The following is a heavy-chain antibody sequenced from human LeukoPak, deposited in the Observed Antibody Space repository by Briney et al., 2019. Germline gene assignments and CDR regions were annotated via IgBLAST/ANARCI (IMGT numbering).Heavy chain of an antibody. D-gene: IGHD3-10*01. CDR1: GFTFSSYS. Sequence: PGGSLRLSCAASGFTFSSYSMNRVRQAPGKGLEWVSSISSSSSYIYYADSVKGRFTISRDNAKNSLYLQMNSLRAEDTAVYYCARDQLVRGDMTRGWFLNYYYGMDVWGQGTTVTVSS. CDR2: ISSSSSYI. CDR3: ARDQLVRGDMTRGWFLNYYYGMDV. V-gene: IGHV3-21*01. J-gene: IGHJ6*02.